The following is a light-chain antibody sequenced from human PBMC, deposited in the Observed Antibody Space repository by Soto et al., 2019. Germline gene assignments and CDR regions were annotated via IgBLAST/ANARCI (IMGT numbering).Light chain of an antibody. J-gene: IGKJ4*02. CDR2: EAL. CDR3: QQRNNWPLT. CDR1: QSVSSSY. V-gene: IGKV3D-20*02. Sequence: EIVLTRSTGTRSLSPGERATLSCRASQSVSSSYLAWYQQKPGQAPRLLIYEALYRATGIPARFSGSGSGTDFSLTISSLEPEDFAVYYCQQRNNWPLTFGGGTKVDI.